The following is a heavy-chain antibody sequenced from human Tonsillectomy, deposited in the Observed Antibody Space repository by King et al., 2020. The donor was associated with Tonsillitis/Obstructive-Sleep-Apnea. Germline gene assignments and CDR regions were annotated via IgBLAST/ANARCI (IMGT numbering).Heavy chain of an antibody. CDR1: GGSISSGGYY. CDR3: AGGGPSGYDRYYMDV. Sequence: VQLQESGPGLVKPSQTLSLTCTVSGGSISSGGYYWSWIRQHPGKGLEWIGNINYSGSTNYKPSLKSLLTISVDTSKNQFSLKLSSVTAADTAVYYCAGGGPSGYDRYYMDVWGKGTTVTVSS. CDR2: INYSGST. J-gene: IGHJ6*03. V-gene: IGHV4-31*01. D-gene: IGHD5-12*01.